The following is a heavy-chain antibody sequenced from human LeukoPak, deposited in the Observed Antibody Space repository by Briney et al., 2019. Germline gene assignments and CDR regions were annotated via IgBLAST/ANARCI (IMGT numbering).Heavy chain of an antibody. J-gene: IGHJ4*02. CDR1: DGSFSDYY. V-gene: IGHV4-34*01. CDR2: INHSGST. Sequence: SETLSLTCGVYDGSFSDYYWSWIRQPPGKGLEWIGEINHSGSTNYNPSLKSRVTISVDTSKNQFSLKLSSVTAADTAVYYCARHRAAAGTGPYYFDYWGQETLVTVSS. CDR3: ARHRAAAGTGPYYFDY. D-gene: IGHD6-13*01.